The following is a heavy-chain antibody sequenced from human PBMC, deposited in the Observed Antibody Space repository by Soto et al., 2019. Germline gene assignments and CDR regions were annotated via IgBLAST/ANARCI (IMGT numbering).Heavy chain of an antibody. CDR2: IYHSGST. J-gene: IGHJ4*02. CDR1: GGSISSGGYS. Sequence: SETLSLTCTVSGGSISSGGYSWSWIRQPPGKGLEWIGYIYHSGSTNYNPSLKSRVTISVDTSRNQFSLKLTSVTAADTGVYYCASSSPFHYWGPGILVTVSS. D-gene: IGHD6-6*01. CDR3: ASSSPFHY. V-gene: IGHV4-30-2*01.